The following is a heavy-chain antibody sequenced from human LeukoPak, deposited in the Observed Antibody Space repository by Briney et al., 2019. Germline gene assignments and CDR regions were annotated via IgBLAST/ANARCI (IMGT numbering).Heavy chain of an antibody. J-gene: IGHJ4*02. CDR3: ARQTGVAVATFYFDD. CDR1: GGSISSYY. Sequence: SETLSLTCTVSGGSISSYYWSWIRQPPGKGLEWIGHIYYSGSTNCNPSLKSRVTISVDTSKNQFSLKLSSVTAADTAVYYCARQTGVAVATFYFDDWGQGTQVTVSS. V-gene: IGHV4-59*08. D-gene: IGHD2-15*01. CDR2: IYYSGST.